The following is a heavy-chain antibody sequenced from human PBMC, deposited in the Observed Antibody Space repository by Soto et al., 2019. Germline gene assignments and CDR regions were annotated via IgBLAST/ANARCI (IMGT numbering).Heavy chain of an antibody. CDR3: ASGGDSLVPFQH. CDR2: INAGNGNT. J-gene: IGHJ1*01. CDR1: GYTFTSYA. Sequence: ASVTVSCKASGYTFTSYAMHWVRQPPGQRLEWMGWINAGNGNTKYSQKLQGRVTITRDTSASTAYMELSSLRSEDTAVYYCASGGDSLVPFQHWGQGPLGTV. V-gene: IGHV1-3*01. D-gene: IGHD2-21*02.